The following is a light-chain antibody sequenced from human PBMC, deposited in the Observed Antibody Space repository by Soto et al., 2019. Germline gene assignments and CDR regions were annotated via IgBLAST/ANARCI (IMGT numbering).Light chain of an antibody. CDR3: QQYNNWPRT. V-gene: IGKV3-15*01. Sequence: EIVMTQSPATLSVSPGERATLSCRASQSVSSNLAWYQQKPGQAPRLLIYGASTRATGIPARFSGSGSGTEFTLTISSLQSKDFAVFYCQQYNNWPRTSGQGTKVDI. CDR1: QSVSSN. CDR2: GAS. J-gene: IGKJ1*01.